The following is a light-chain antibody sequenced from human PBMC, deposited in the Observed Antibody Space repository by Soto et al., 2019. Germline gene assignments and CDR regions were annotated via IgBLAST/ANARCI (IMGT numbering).Light chain of an antibody. V-gene: IGKV3D-15*01. CDR3: QQYNNCPPWT. Sequence: EIVLTQSPGTLSLSPGERATLSCRASQSVSSNLAWYQQKPGQAPRLLIYGASTRATGIPARFSGSGSGTEFTLTISSLQSEDFAVYYCQQYNNCPPWTFGQGTKVDIK. CDR1: QSVSSN. CDR2: GAS. J-gene: IGKJ1*01.